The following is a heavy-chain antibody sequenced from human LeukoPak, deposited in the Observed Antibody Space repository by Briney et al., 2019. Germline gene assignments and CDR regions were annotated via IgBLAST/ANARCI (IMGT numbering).Heavy chain of an antibody. CDR1: GFTFSSYG. Sequence: GGSLRLSCAASGFTFSSYGMHWVRQAPGKGLEWVAVIWYDGSNKYYADSVKGRFTISRDNSKNTLYLQMNSLRAEDTAVYYCARKEGAPGWFDPWGQGTLVTVSS. CDR2: IWYDGSNK. CDR3: ARKEGAPGWFDP. V-gene: IGHV3-33*01. J-gene: IGHJ5*02. D-gene: IGHD3-16*01.